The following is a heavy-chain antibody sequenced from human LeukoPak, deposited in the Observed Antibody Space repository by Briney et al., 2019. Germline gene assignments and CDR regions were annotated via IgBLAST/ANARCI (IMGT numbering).Heavy chain of an antibody. CDR1: GYTFTGYY. CDR3: ARWQSGATSFDY. D-gene: IGHD1-26*01. V-gene: IGHV1-2*02. J-gene: IGHJ4*02. CDR2: INPNSGGT. Sequence: ASVKVSCKASGYTFTGYYMHWVRQAPGQGLEWMGWINPNSGGTNYAQKFQGRVTMTRDTSISTAYMELSRLRSDDTAVYYCARWQSGATSFDYWGQGTLVTVSS.